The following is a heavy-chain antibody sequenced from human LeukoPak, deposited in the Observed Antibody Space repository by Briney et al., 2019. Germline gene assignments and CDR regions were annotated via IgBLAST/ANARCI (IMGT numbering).Heavy chain of an antibody. Sequence: ASVKVSCKACGYTFTSYAMNWVRQAPGQGLEWMGWINTNTGNPTYAQGFTGRFVFSLHPSVSTAYLQISSLKAEDTAVYYCARDLYVDTAMGQDRCWGQGTLVTVSS. CDR1: GYTFTSYA. D-gene: IGHD5-18*01. CDR2: INTNTGNP. J-gene: IGHJ4*02. V-gene: IGHV7-4-1*02. CDR3: ARDLYVDTAMGQDRC.